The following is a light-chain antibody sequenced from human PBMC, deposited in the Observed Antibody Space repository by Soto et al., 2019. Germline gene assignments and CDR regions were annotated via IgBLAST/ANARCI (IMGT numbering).Light chain of an antibody. CDR3: SSYSSSNTQV. CDR1: SGDVGGYNY. CDR2: DVS. Sequence: QLVLTQPASVSGPPGQSITISCTGTSGDVGGYNYVSWYQQHPGKAPKLMIYDVSNRPSGVSNRFSGSQSGNTASLTISGLQAEDEADYYCSSYSSSNTQVFGGGTKVTVL. J-gene: IGLJ2*01. V-gene: IGLV2-14*01.